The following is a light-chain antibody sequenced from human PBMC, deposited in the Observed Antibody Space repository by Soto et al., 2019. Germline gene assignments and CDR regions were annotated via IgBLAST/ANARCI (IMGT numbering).Light chain of an antibody. CDR1: QTISSW. J-gene: IGKJ1*01. CDR2: KAS. V-gene: IGKV1-5*03. CDR3: QLYNSYLWR. Sequence: EIQMTQSPSTLSGSVGDRVTITCRASQTISSWLAWYQQKPGKAPKVLISKASTLESGVPARFSGSGSGTEFTLTISSLQPDDVATYYCQLYNSYLWRFGQGTKVDIK.